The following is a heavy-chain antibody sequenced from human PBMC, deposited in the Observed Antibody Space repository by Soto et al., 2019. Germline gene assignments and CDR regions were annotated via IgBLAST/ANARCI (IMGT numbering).Heavy chain of an antibody. CDR3: ARAPSSGWYRYFDY. D-gene: IGHD6-19*01. V-gene: IGHV3-66*01. Sequence: GGSLRLSCAASGFTVSSNYMSWVRQAPGKGLEWVSVIYSGGSTYYADSVKGRFTISRDNSKNTLYLQMNSLRAEDTAVYYCARAPSSGWYRYFDYWGQGTLVTVSS. J-gene: IGHJ4*02. CDR1: GFTVSSNY. CDR2: IYSGGST.